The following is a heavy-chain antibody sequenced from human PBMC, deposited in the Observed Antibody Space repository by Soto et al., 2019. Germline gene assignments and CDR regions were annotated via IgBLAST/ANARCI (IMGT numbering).Heavy chain of an antibody. Sequence: GSLRLSCAASGFTFSTYWMSWVRQAPGKGLEWVAYTNEDGSVNQYVDSVEGRFTISRDNDKNSLYLQMNNVRPDDTAVYYCARDYWHRFAFWGQGTLVTVSS. J-gene: IGHJ4*02. CDR1: GFTFSTYW. CDR3: ARDYWHRFAF. CDR2: TNEDGSVN. V-gene: IGHV3-7*05. D-gene: IGHD2-8*02.